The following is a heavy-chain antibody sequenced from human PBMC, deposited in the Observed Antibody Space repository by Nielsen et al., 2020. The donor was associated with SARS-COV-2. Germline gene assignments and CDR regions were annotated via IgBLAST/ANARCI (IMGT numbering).Heavy chain of an antibody. D-gene: IGHD4-17*01. Sequence: WVRQAPGQGLERMGRIIPILGIASYAQKFQGRVTITADKSTSTAYMELSSLRSEDTAVYYCAKRSTRKSTVTTNYYYGMDVWGQGTTVTVSS. V-gene: IGHV1-69*02. CDR2: IIPILGIA. J-gene: IGHJ6*02. CDR3: AKRSTRKSTVTTNYYYGMDV.